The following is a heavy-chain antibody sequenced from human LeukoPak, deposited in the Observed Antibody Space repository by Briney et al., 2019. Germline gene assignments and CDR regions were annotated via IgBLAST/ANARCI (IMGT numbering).Heavy chain of an antibody. J-gene: IGHJ3*02. D-gene: IGHD2/OR15-2a*01. Sequence: GGSLSLSCAASGLTVSSSYMSWVRQAPGKGLEWVSIIYNDGSTYYADSMKGRFTISRDNSKNTLYLQVNSLRAEDTAMYYCARNILFAFDIWGQGTMVTVSS. CDR1: GLTVSSSY. CDR3: ARNILFAFDI. V-gene: IGHV3-53*01. CDR2: IYNDGST.